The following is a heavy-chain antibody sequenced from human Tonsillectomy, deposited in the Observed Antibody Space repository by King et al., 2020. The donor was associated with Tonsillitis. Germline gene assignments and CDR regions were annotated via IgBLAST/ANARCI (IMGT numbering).Heavy chain of an antibody. V-gene: IGHV4-34*01. Sequence: VQLQQWGAGLLKPSETLSLTCAVYGGSFSGYYWSWLRQPPGKGLEWIGEINHGGSTNYNPTLKSRVTISVDTSKNQLSLKLNSVTAADTAVYYCARVGAAAGLPFDYWGQGTLVTVSS. CDR2: INHGGST. D-gene: IGHD6-13*01. CDR1: GGSFSGYY. CDR3: ARVGAAAGLPFDY. J-gene: IGHJ4*02.